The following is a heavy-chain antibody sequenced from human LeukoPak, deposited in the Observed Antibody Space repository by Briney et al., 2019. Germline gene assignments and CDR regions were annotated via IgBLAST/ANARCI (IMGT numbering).Heavy chain of an antibody. CDR2: ISSSGSTI. D-gene: IGHD6-13*01. CDR3: ARVVYSSSWYVNYYYYYYMDV. J-gene: IGHJ6*03. Sequence: GGSLRLSCAASGFTISSYWMSWVRQAPGKGLEWVSYISSSGSTIYYADSVKGRFTISRDNAKNSLYLQMNSLRAEDTAVYYCARVVYSSSWYVNYYYYYYMDVWGKGTTVTVSS. CDR1: GFTISSYW. V-gene: IGHV3-48*04.